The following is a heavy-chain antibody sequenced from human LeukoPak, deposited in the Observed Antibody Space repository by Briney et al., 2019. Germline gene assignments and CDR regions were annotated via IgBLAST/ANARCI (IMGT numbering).Heavy chain of an antibody. Sequence: SETLSLTCTVSGGSISSYYWSWIRQPAGKGLEWIGRIYTSGSTNYNPSLKSRVTMSVDTSKNQFSLKLSPVTAADTAVYYCARDQPYFWSGTYYYMDVWGKGTTVTVSS. D-gene: IGHD3-3*01. CDR1: GGSISSYY. CDR2: IYTSGST. J-gene: IGHJ6*03. CDR3: ARDQPYFWSGTYYYMDV. V-gene: IGHV4-4*07.